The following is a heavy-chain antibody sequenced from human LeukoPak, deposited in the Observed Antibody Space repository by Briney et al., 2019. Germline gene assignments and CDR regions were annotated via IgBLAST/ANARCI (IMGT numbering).Heavy chain of an antibody. J-gene: IGHJ4*02. CDR2: INHSGST. Sequence: TSETLSLTCAVYGGSFSGYYWSWIRQPPGKGLEWIGEINHSGSTNYNPSLKSRVTISVDTSKNQFSLKLSSVTAAATAVYYCARHAVRYFDLYYFDYWGQGTLVTVSS. V-gene: IGHV4-34*01. D-gene: IGHD3-9*01. CDR3: ARHAVRYFDLYYFDY. CDR1: GGSFSGYY.